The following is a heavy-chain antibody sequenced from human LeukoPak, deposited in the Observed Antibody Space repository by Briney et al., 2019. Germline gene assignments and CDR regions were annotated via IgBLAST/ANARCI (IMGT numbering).Heavy chain of an antibody. V-gene: IGHV3-74*01. J-gene: IGHJ4*02. D-gene: IGHD5-12*01. Sequence: GGSLRLSCAASGFTFSSYWMHWVRQAPGKGLVWVSRINSDGSSTSYVDSVKGRFTISRDNAKNTLYLQMNSLRAEDTAVYYCLSSGYDFDYWGQGTLVTVSS. CDR3: LSSGYDFDY. CDR2: INSDGSST. CDR1: GFTFSSYW.